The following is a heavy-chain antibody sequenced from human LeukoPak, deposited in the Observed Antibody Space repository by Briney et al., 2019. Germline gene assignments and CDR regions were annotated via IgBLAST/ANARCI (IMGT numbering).Heavy chain of an antibody. CDR3: AWTYYYGSGSSHFDY. Sequence: GASVKVSCKASGYTFTSYGISWVRQAPGQGLEWMGWISAYNGNTNYAQKLQGRVTMTTDTSTSTAYMELRCLRSDDTAVYYCAWTYYYGSGSSHFDYWGQGSLVTVSS. CDR1: GYTFTSYG. D-gene: IGHD3-10*01. V-gene: IGHV1-18*04. CDR2: ISAYNGNT. J-gene: IGHJ4*02.